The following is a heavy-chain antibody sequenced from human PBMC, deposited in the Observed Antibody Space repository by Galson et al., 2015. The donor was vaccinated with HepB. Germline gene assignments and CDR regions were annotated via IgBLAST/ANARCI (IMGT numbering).Heavy chain of an antibody. CDR2: ISYDGSNK. D-gene: IGHD4-11*01. CDR3: ASRGVTTVTIHYYYGMDV. V-gene: IGHV3-30*03. Sequence: SLRLSCAASGFTFSTYGMHWVRQAPGKGLEWVAVISYDGSNKYYADSVKGRFTISRDNSKNTLYLQMNSLRAEDTAVYYCASRGVTTVTIHYYYGMDVWGQGTMVTVSS. CDR1: GFTFSTYG. J-gene: IGHJ6*02.